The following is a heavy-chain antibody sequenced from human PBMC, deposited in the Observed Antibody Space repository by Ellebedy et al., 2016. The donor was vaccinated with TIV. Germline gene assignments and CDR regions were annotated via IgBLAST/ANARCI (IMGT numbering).Heavy chain of an antibody. CDR3: AKVGAAESVVVVAARDAWFDP. CDR2: ISTYNGNT. J-gene: IGHJ5*02. Sequence: ASVKVSCKASGYTFIDYGISWVRQAPGQGLEWMGWISTYNGNTNYAQKVQGRITMTTDTSTSTAYMELRSLRSDDTAVYYCAKVGAAESVVVVAARDAWFDPWGQGTLVTVSS. V-gene: IGHV1-18*01. D-gene: IGHD2-15*01. CDR1: GYTFIDYG.